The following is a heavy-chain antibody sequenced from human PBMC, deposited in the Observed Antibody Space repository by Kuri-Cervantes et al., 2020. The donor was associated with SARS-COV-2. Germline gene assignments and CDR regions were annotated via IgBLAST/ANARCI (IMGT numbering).Heavy chain of an antibody. CDR2: PYNSGNT. J-gene: IGHJ6*03. CDR1: GASTNSNY. D-gene: IGHD3-3*01. CDR3: ARVGGATYGVVVYYYYYMDD. V-gene: IGHV4-59*01. Sequence: GSLRLSCLVSGASTNSNYWSWLRQPPGKPLEWIGSPYNSGNTNYNPSFKSRVTISKDASNNRFSLRLSSVTAADTAVYYCARVGGATYGVVVYYYYYMDDWGKGTTVTVSS.